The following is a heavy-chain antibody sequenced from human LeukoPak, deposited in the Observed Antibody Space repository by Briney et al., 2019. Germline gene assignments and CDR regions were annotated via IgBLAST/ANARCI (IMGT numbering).Heavy chain of an antibody. CDR2: ISTFSGNT. CDR1: GYTLYSHG. D-gene: IGHD7-27*01. Sequence: ASVKVSCKASGYTLYSHGVTWVRQAPGQGLEWMGWISTFSGNTNYAQKFQDRVTMTTDTSTSTAYMELRSLRSDDTAMYYCARGVWGDAFDIWGQGTTVTVSS. CDR3: ARGVWGDAFDI. V-gene: IGHV1-18*01. J-gene: IGHJ3*02.